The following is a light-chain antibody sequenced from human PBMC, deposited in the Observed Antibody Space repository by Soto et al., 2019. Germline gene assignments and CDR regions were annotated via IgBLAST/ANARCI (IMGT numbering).Light chain of an antibody. Sequence: DIQMTQSPSTPSGSVGDRVTITCRASQTISSWLAWYQQKPGKAPKLLIYKAYTLKSGVQSRFSGSGSGTEFTLTISSLQPDDFATYYCKHYNSYSEAFGQGTKVDIK. V-gene: IGKV1-5*03. CDR3: KHYNSYSEA. CDR1: QTISSW. J-gene: IGKJ1*01. CDR2: KAY.